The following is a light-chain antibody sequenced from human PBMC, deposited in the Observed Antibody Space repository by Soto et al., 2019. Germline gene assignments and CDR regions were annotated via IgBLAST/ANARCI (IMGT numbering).Light chain of an antibody. V-gene: IGKV3-15*01. CDR1: QSVSSN. CDR3: QQDNNWPT. CDR2: GAS. Sequence: EIVMTQSPATLSVSPGERATLSCRASQSVSSNLAWYQQKPGQAPRLLIYGASTRATGIPARFSGSGSGTEFTLTISSLQSEDFAVYYCQQDNNWPTFGQWTKLEIK. J-gene: IGKJ1*01.